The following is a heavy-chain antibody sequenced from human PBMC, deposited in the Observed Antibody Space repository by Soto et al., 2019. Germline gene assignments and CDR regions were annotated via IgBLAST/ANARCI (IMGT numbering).Heavy chain of an antibody. CDR2: IYYSGST. Sequence: PLETLSLTCTVSGGSISSSSYYWGWIRQPPGKGLEWIGSIYYSGSTYYNPSLKSRVTISVDTSKNQFSLKLSSVTAADTAVYYCARHISGYYDILTGYFIDAPRGKFDYWGQGTLVTVSS. V-gene: IGHV4-39*01. CDR3: ARHISGYYDILTGYFIDAPRGKFDY. J-gene: IGHJ4*02. CDR1: GGSISSSSYY. D-gene: IGHD3-9*01.